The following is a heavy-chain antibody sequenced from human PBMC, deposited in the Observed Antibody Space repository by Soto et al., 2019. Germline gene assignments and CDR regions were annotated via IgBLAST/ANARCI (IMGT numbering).Heavy chain of an antibody. J-gene: IGHJ5*02. V-gene: IGHV1-3*01. D-gene: IGHD6-13*01. CDR1: GYTFTSYG. Sequence: ASVKVSCKASGYTFTSYGIHWVRQAPGQRLEWMGWINAANGDTKYSPKFQGRVTITRDTSASTAYMELSSLRSEGTAVYYCVRRHVSATGLDWFDPWGQGTLVTVSS. CDR2: INAANGDT. CDR3: VRRHVSATGLDWFDP.